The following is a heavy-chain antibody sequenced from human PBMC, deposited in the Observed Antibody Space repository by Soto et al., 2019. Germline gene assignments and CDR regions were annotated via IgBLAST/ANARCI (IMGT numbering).Heavy chain of an antibody. D-gene: IGHD1-1*01. V-gene: IGHV1-18*01. J-gene: IGHJ5*02. CDR2: ISAYNGNT. Sequence: GASVKVSCKASGYTFTSYGISWVRQAPGQGLEWMGWISAYNGNTNYAQKLQGRVTMTTDTSTSTAYMELRSLRSDDTAVYYCARVPIHLERLWFDPWGQGTLVTVSS. CDR1: GYTFTSYG. CDR3: ARVPIHLERLWFDP.